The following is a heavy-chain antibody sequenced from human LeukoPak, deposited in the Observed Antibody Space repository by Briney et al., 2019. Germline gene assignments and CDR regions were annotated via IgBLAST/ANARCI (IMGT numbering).Heavy chain of an antibody. CDR1: GFTFSSYA. CDR3: AKQREGRGGALDY. CDR2: ISGSGGST. D-gene: IGHD1-26*01. Sequence: AGGSLRLSCAASGFTFSSYAMSWVRQAPGKGLEWVSAISGSGGSTYYADSVKGRLTISRDNSKNTLYLQMNSLRAEDTAVYYCAKQREGRGGALDYWGQGTLVTVSS. J-gene: IGHJ4*02. V-gene: IGHV3-23*01.